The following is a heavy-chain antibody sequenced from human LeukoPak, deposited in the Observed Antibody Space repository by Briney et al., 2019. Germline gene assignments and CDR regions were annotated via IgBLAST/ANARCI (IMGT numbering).Heavy chain of an antibody. D-gene: IGHD1-26*01. J-gene: IGHJ4*02. V-gene: IGHV3-21*01. CDR2: ISSTSTYI. CDR1: GFNFSTYA. Sequence: GGSLRLSCAASGFNFSTYAMNWVRQAPGKGLEWVSSISSTSTYIYYPDSLKGRITISRDNAKNSLYLQMNSVRAEDTAVYYCARAGVGAIDYWGQGTLVTVSS. CDR3: ARAGVGAIDY.